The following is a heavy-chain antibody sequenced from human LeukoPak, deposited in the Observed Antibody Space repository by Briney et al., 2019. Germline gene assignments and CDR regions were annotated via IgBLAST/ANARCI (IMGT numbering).Heavy chain of an antibody. CDR3: ARGRHTKNGGKGGGLNYYYYGMDV. CDR1: GYTFTSYD. J-gene: IGHJ6*02. Sequence: ASVKVSCKASGYTFTSYDINWVRQATGQGLEWMGWMNPNSGNTGYAQKFQGRVTMTRNTSISTAYMELSSLRSEDTAVYYCARGRHTKNGGKGGGLNYYYYGMDVWGQGTTVTVSS. V-gene: IGHV1-8*01. D-gene: IGHD2-15*01. CDR2: MNPNSGNT.